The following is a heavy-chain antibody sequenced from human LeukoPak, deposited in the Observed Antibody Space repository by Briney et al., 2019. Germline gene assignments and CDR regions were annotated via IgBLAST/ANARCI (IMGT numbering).Heavy chain of an antibody. CDR2: MNPNSGNT. D-gene: IGHD6-13*01. J-gene: IGHJ4*02. Sequence: WASVKVSCKASGYTFTSYDINWVRQATGQGLEWMGWMNPNSGNTGYAQKFQGRVTMTRNTSISTACMELSSLRSEDTAVYYCARVSSSWRRDFDYWGQGTLVTVSS. V-gene: IGHV1-8*01. CDR1: GYTFTSYD. CDR3: ARVSSSWRRDFDY.